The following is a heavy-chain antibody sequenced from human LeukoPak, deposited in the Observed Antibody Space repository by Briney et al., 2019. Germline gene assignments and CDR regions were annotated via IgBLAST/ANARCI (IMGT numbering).Heavy chain of an antibody. Sequence: GGSLRLSCAASGFTFSCYAMSWVRQAPGKGLEWVSAISGSGGSTYYADSVKGRFTISRDNSKNTLYLQMNSLRAEDTAVYYCAKYLSGIAVAGKVLLIPDPFDYWGQGTLVTVSS. J-gene: IGHJ4*02. CDR1: GFTFSCYA. CDR2: ISGSGGST. D-gene: IGHD6-19*01. V-gene: IGHV3-23*01. CDR3: AKYLSGIAVAGKVLLIPDPFDY.